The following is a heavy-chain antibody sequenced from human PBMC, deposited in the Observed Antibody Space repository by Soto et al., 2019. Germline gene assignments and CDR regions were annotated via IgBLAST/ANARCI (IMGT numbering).Heavy chain of an antibody. V-gene: IGHV1-69*13. CDR2: IIPIFGTA. J-gene: IGHJ3*02. CDR3: ASGEFGITMIVVVRGEPRTIKRWAFDI. D-gene: IGHD3-22*01. CDR1: GGTFSSYA. Sequence: SVKVSCKASGGTFSSYAISWVRQAPGQGLEGMGGIIPIFGTANYAQKFQGRVTITADESTSTAYMELSSLRSEDTAVYYCASGEFGITMIVVVRGEPRTIKRWAFDIWGQGTMVTVSS.